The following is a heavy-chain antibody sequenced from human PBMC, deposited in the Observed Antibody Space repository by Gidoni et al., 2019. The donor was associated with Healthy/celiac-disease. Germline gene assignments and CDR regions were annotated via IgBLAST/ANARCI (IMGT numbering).Heavy chain of an antibody. CDR2: IRRKAKRYAT. CDR1: GFTVSASA. CDR3: TRSGVATISNHDNWFDP. D-gene: IGHD5-12*01. J-gene: IGHJ5*02. V-gene: IGHV3-73*02. Sequence: EVQLVESGGGFVQPGGSLKLSCAASGFTVSASAMHWVRQASGKGLEWGGRIRRKAKRYATAYDASVKGRFTISRDDSKNTAYLQMKSLKTEDTVVYYCTRSGVATISNHDNWFDPWGQGTLVTVSS.